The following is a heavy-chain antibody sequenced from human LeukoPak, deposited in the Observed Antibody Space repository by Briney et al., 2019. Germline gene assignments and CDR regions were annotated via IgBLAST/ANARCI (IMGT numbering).Heavy chain of an antibody. Sequence: PGGSLRLSCAVSGISFRRSGMHWVRQAPAKGLEWVAFIQNDGSDKKYADSVKGRFTVSRDNSKNTVYLQMNTLRSEDTAVYYCAREGGVVVAGTFDYWGQGTLVTVSS. CDR1: GISFRRSG. D-gene: IGHD6-19*01. CDR3: AREGGVVVAGTFDY. V-gene: IGHV3-30*02. J-gene: IGHJ4*02. CDR2: IQNDGSDK.